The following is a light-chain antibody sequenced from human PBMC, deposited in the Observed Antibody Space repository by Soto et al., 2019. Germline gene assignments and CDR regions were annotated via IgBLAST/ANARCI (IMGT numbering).Light chain of an antibody. CDR3: QQYGSSPRT. J-gene: IGKJ1*01. Sequence: EIVLTQSPGTLSLSPGERATLSCRASQGVSSSYVAWYQQKPGQAPRLLIYGASSRATGIPDRFSGSGSGTDFTLTISRLEPEDFAVYYCQQYGSSPRTFGQGTKVELK. CDR1: QGVSSSY. V-gene: IGKV3-20*01. CDR2: GAS.